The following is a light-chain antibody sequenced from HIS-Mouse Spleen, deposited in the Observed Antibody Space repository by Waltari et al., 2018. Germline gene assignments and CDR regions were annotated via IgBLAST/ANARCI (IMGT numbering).Light chain of an antibody. J-gene: IGKJ3*01. CDR1: QSISSY. CDR2: AAS. Sequence: DIQMTQSPSSLSASVGDRVTITCRASQSISSYLTRYQQKPGKAPKLLIYAASSLQSGVPSRFSGSGSGTDFTLTISSLQPEDFATYYCQQSYSTPPFTFGPGTKVDIK. CDR3: QQSYSTPPFT. V-gene: IGKV1-39*01.